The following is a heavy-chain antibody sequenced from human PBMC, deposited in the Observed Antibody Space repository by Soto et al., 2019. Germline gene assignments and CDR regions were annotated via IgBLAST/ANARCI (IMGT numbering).Heavy chain of an antibody. Sequence: QVQLVQSGAEVKKPGASVKVSCKASGYTFTSYYMHWVRQAPGQGLEWMGIINPSGGSTSYAQKFQGRVTMTRDTSTSTVYMELSSLRSEDTAVYYCARADCSGGSCYGIDYWGQGTLVTVSS. CDR1: GYTFTSYY. D-gene: IGHD2-15*01. V-gene: IGHV1-46*03. CDR2: INPSGGST. CDR3: ARADCSGGSCYGIDY. J-gene: IGHJ4*02.